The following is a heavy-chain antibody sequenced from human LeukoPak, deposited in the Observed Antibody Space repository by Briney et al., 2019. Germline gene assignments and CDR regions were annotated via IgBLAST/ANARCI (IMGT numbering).Heavy chain of an antibody. D-gene: IGHD4-17*01. CDR2: INTNTGNP. V-gene: IGHV7-4-1*02. Sequence: ASVKVSCKASGYTFTTYAMNWVRQAPGQGLDWMGWINTNTGNPTYAQGFTGRFVFSLDTSVSTAYLQISSLKAEDTAVYYCAGEGSTVTTSIDYWGQGTLVTVSS. CDR3: AGEGSTVTTSIDY. CDR1: GYTFTTYA. J-gene: IGHJ4*02.